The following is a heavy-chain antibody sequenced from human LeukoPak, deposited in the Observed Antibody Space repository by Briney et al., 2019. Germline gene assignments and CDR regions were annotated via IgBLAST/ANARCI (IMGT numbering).Heavy chain of an antibody. J-gene: IGHJ4*02. CDR3: ASHLSSGWLFDY. CDR1: GGTFSSYA. D-gene: IGHD6-19*01. CDR2: IVPIFGTA. V-gene: IGHV1-69*06. Sequence: GASVKDSCKASGGTFSSYAISWGRRAPGEGLEWMGGIVPIFGTANYSQKFQGRVTITADKSTSTAYMELSSLRSEDTAVYYCASHLSSGWLFDYWGQGTLVTVSS.